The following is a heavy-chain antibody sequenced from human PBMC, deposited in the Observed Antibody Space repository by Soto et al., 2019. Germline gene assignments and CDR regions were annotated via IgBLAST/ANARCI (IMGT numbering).Heavy chain of an antibody. CDR3: AGTAAGPFYYFDY. D-gene: IGHD6-13*01. J-gene: IGHJ4*02. CDR1: GFSFSNHH. Sequence: TGGSLRLSCAASGFSFSNHHMDWVRQAPGKGLEWVGRTRNKANSYTTEYAASVKGRFTISRDDSKNSLYLQMNSLKTEDTAVYYCAGTAAGPFYYFDYWGQGTLVTVS. V-gene: IGHV3-72*01. CDR2: TRNKANSYTT.